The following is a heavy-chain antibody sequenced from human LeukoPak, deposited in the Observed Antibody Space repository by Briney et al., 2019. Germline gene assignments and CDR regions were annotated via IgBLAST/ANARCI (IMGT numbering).Heavy chain of an antibody. D-gene: IGHD3-22*01. V-gene: IGHV4-4*02. CDR1: GGSISSSNW. J-gene: IGHJ4*02. CDR3: ARAFGGRRYYYDSSGYYMDY. CDR2: IYHSGST. Sequence: SGTLSLTCAVSGGSISSSNWWSWVRQPPGKGLEWIGEIYHSGSTNYNPSLKSRVTISVDTSKNQFSLKLSSVTAADTAVYYCARAFGGRRYYYDSSGYYMDYWGQGTLVTVSS.